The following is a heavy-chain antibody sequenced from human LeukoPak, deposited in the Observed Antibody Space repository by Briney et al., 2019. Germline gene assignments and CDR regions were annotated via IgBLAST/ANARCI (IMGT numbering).Heavy chain of an antibody. CDR2: INHDGGER. V-gene: IGHV3-7*01. CDR1: EFEPTYFW. D-gene: IGHD6-19*01. Sequence: PGGSLRLSCVALEFEPTYFWMTWVRRAPGKGLEWVANINHDGGERFYLDSLRGRFTISRDNAKNSLYLQMNSLRAEDTAVYYCATFVGTVSGTYTVPGGLLVWGKGTTVSVSS. J-gene: IGHJ6*04. CDR3: ATFVGTVSGTYTVPGGLLV.